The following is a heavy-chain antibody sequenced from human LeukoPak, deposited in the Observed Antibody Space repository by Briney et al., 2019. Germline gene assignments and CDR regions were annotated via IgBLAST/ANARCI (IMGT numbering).Heavy chain of an antibody. CDR3: ARNSSGSHDAFDI. D-gene: IGHD3-22*01. Sequence: PGGSLRLSCVASGFTFSSYTMHWVRQAPGKGLEYVSAISSNGGGTYYANSVKGRFTIPRDNSKNTLSLQMGSLRVDDMAVYYCARNSSGSHDAFDIWGQGTMVTVSS. J-gene: IGHJ3*02. V-gene: IGHV3-64*01. CDR2: ISSNGGGT. CDR1: GFTFSSYT.